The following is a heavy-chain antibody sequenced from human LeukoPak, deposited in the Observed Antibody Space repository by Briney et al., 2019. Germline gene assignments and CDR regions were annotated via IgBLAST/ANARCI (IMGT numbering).Heavy chain of an antibody. J-gene: IGHJ6*03. CDR1: GGSISSGSYY. V-gene: IGHV4-61*02. CDR3: ARAPGGRRAYYMDV. D-gene: IGHD3-16*01. CDR2: ISTSVNP. Sequence: SETLSLTCTVSGGSISSGSYYWNWIRQPAGKGLEWIERISTSVNPNYNPSLKSRVTISVDTSKNQFSLKLNSVTAADTAVYYCARAPGGRRAYYMDVWGKGTTVTISS.